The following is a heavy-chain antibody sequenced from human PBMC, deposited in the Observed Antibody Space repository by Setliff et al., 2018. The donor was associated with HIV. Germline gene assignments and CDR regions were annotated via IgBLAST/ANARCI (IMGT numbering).Heavy chain of an antibody. J-gene: IGHJ3*02. Sequence: SETLSLTCTVSGGSIRTGAYYWGWIRQPPGKGLEWIGSIYYDGRTFYKPSLKSRVTISIDMSKNQFSLKLTSVAAADTAVYYCAKRPGYGYPFHIWGQGTMVTVSS. D-gene: IGHD5-18*01. V-gene: IGHV4-39*01. CDR2: IYYDGRT. CDR3: AKRPGYGYPFHI. CDR1: GGSIRTGAYY.